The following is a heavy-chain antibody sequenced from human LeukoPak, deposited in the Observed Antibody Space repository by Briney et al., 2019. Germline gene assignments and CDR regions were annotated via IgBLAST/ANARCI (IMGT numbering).Heavy chain of an antibody. CDR1: GGTFSSYA. CDR2: IIPIFGTA. D-gene: IGHD1-1*01. V-gene: IGHV1-69*06. CDR3: ARELIQLERSPFDY. Sequence: ASVKVSCKASGGTFSSYAISWVRQAPGQGLEWMGGIIPIFGTANYAQKFQGRVTITADKSTSTAYMELSSLRSEDTAVYYCARELIQLERSPFDYWGQGTLVTVSS. J-gene: IGHJ4*02.